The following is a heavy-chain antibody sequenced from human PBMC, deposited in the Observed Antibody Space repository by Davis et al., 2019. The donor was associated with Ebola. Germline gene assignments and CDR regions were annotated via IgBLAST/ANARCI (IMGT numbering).Heavy chain of an antibody. D-gene: IGHD6-6*01. CDR1: GGSISSGTYY. J-gene: IGHJ2*01. CDR3: ARLSGLFSSSSGALYFDL. V-gene: IGHV4-39*07. CDR2: IYYNGRT. Sequence: SETLSLTCSVSGGSISSGTYYWGWVRQPPGKGLEWIGSIYYNGRTYYGSSLEDRVTVLLDTSKNQFSLKLRSVTAADTAVYFCARLSGLFSSSSGALYFDLWGRGTLVSVSS.